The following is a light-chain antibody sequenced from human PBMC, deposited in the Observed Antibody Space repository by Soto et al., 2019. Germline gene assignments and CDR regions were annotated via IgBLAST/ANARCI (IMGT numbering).Light chain of an antibody. Sequence: EILMTQSPATLSVSPWERATLSCRASQSVSSNLAWYQQKPGQAPRLLIYGASTRATGIPARFSGSGSGTEFTLTISSLQSEDFALYYCQQYNSWPQTLGQGTKVDIK. CDR2: GAS. J-gene: IGKJ1*01. CDR3: QQYNSWPQT. CDR1: QSVSSN. V-gene: IGKV3-15*01.